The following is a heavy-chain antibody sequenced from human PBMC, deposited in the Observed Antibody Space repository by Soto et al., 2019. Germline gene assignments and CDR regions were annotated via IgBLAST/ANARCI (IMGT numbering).Heavy chain of an antibody. J-gene: IGHJ6*04. CDR3: AKGYCSGPSCYRGYGMGV. Sequence: PCGSLGLSCVASGFSFRNYGMHWVRQAPGKSLEWVAGISHKEINNKNYADSWKGLFTISRDNSENTLYLQMDSLRAEDTAVYYCAKGYCSGPSCYRGYGMGVWGKGPTVTVSS. CDR2: ISHKEINNK. CDR1: GFSFRNYG. V-gene: IGHV3-30*18. D-gene: IGHD2-2*01.